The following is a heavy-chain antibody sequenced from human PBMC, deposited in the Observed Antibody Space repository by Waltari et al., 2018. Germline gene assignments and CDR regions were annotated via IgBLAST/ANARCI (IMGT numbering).Heavy chain of an antibody. CDR2: IYYSGST. V-gene: IGHV4-59*08. CDR1: GGSISSYY. J-gene: IGHJ2*01. Sequence: QVQLQESGPGLVKPSETLSLTCTVSGGSISSYYWSWILQPPGYGRVWIGYIYYSGSTNYNPSLKSRVTISVDTSKNQFSLKLSSVTAADTAVYYCARLGGFRYCSSTSCYTNWYFDLWGRGTLVTVSS. CDR3: ARLGGFRYCSSTSCYTNWYFDL. D-gene: IGHD2-2*02.